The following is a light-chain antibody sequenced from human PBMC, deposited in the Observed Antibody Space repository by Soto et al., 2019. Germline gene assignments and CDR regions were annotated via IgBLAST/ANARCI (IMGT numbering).Light chain of an antibody. J-gene: IGLJ1*01. Sequence: QSPLTQPASVSWSPGQSITISCTGTSGDVGSYNLVSLYQQHPGKAPKLMIYEGSKRPSGVSNRFSGSKSSNTASLTISGLQAEDEADYYCCSYAGSSTGVFGTGTKVTVL. V-gene: IGLV2-23*01. CDR2: EGS. CDR1: SGDVGSYNL. CDR3: CSYAGSSTGV.